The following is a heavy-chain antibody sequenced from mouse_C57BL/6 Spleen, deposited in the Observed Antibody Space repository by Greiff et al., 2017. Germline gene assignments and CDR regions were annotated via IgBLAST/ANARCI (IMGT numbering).Heavy chain of an antibody. J-gene: IGHJ1*03. CDR2: IWSGGST. V-gene: IGHV2-2*01. CDR1: GFSLTSYG. CDR3: ARNWNWDGYFDV. D-gene: IGHD4-1*01. Sequence: VMLVESGPGLVQPSPSLSITCTVSGFSLTSYGVHWVRQSPGKGLEWLGVIWSGGSTDYNAAFISRLSISKDNSKSQVFFKMNSLQADDTAIYYCARNWNWDGYFDVWGTGTTVTVSS.